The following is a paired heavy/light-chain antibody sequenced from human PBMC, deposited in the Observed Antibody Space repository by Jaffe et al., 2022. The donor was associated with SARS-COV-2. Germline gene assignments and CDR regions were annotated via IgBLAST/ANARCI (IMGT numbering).Heavy chain of an antibody. CDR1: GYTFTGYY. CDR3: ARDGPQLGMPLNWYFDL. CDR2: INPNSGGT. D-gene: IGHD7-27*01. V-gene: IGHV1-2*02. J-gene: IGHJ2*01. Sequence: QVQLVQSGAEVKKPGASVKVSCKASGYTFTGYYMHWVRQAPGQGLEWMGWINPNSGGTNYAQKFQGRVTMTRDTSISTAYMELSRLRSDDTAVYYCARDGPQLGMPLNWYFDLWGRGTLVTVSS.
Light chain of an antibody. V-gene: IGLV3-25*03. CDR1: ALPKQY. Sequence: SYELTQPPSVSVSPGQTARITCSGDALPKQYAYWYQQKPGQAPVLVIYKDSERPSGIPERFSGSSSGTTVTLTISGVQAEDEADYYCQSADSSGTVVFGGGTKLTVL. CDR2: KDS. J-gene: IGLJ2*01. CDR3: QSADSSGTVV.